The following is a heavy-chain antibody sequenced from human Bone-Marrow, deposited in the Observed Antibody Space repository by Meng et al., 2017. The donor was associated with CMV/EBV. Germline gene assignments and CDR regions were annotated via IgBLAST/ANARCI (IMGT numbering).Heavy chain of an antibody. J-gene: IGHJ6*02. D-gene: IGHD4-11*01. Sequence: YAMHWVRQAPGKGLEWVSVVGASGATTNYADSVRGRFTISRDNSKNTLHLQVNSLSGEDSAVYYCAKEFMTTVARRPNYYFYGIDVWGQGTTVTVSS. CDR2: VGASGATT. CDR1: YA. CDR3: AKEFMTTVARRPNYYFYGIDV. V-gene: IGHV3-23*01.